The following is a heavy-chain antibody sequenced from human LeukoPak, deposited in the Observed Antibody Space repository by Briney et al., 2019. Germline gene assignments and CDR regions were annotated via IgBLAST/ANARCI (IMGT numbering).Heavy chain of an antibody. CDR1: GGSFSGYY. CDR3: ARAAYCSGGSCYPVNWSDP. CDR2: INHSGST. V-gene: IGHV4-34*01. D-gene: IGHD2-15*01. J-gene: IGHJ5*02. Sequence: SETLSLTCAVYGGSFSGYYWSWIRQPPGKGLEWIGEINHSGSTNYNPSLKSRVTISVDRSKNQFSLKLSSVTAADTAVYYCARAAYCSGGSCYPVNWSDPWGQGTLVTVSS.